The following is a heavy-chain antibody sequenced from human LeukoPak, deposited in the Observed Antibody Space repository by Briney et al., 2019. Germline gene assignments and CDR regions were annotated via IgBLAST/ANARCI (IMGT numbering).Heavy chain of an antibody. CDR3: ARDKRSSTRGYYFDY. D-gene: IGHD2-2*01. J-gene: IGHJ4*02. Sequence: ASVKVSCKASGYTFTSYGISWVRQAPGQGLEWMGWISAYNGNTNYAQKLQGRVTMTTDTSTSTAYMELRSLRSDDTAVYYCARDKRSSTRGYYFDYWGQGTLVTVSS. CDR1: GYTFTSYG. CDR2: ISAYNGNT. V-gene: IGHV1-18*01.